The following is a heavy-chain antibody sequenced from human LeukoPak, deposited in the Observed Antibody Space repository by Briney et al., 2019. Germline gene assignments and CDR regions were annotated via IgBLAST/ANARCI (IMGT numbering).Heavy chain of an antibody. D-gene: IGHD5-18*01. CDR1: GFTFSSYA. CDR3: AKALKRGYSYGPADY. J-gene: IGHJ4*02. Sequence: PGGSLRLSCAASGFTFSSYAMSWVRQAPGKGLKWVSAISGSGDRTYYADSVKGRFTISRDNSKNTLYLQMNSLRAEDTAVYYCAKALKRGYSYGPADYWGQGTLVTVSS. V-gene: IGHV3-23*01. CDR2: ISGSGDRT.